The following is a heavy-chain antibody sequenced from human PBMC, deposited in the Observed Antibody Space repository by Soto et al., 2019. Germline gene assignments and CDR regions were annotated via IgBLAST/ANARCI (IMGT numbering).Heavy chain of an antibody. CDR3: ARGEYGDLLYYCYGMDV. CDR2: IIPIFGTA. Sequence: QVQLVQSGAEVKKPGSSVKVSCKASGGTFSSYAISWVRQAPGQGLEWMGGIIPIFGTANYAQKFQGRVTITADESTSTAYMELSSLRSEDTAVYYCARGEYGDLLYYCYGMDVWGQGTTVTVSS. D-gene: IGHD4-17*01. J-gene: IGHJ6*02. CDR1: GGTFSSYA. V-gene: IGHV1-69*12.